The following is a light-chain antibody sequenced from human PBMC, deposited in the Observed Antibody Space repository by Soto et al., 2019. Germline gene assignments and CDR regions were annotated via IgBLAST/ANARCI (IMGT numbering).Light chain of an antibody. Sequence: ELVSTQSPVTLSLSCGERATLYCRASQSVSNNYLAWYQQKPGQAPRLLIYGASNRATGIPDRFSGSGSGTDFTLTISRLEPEDFAVYYCQQYGSSGTVGQGTKVDIK. CDR1: QSVSNNY. J-gene: IGKJ1*01. V-gene: IGKV3-20*01. CDR3: QQYGSSGT. CDR2: GAS.